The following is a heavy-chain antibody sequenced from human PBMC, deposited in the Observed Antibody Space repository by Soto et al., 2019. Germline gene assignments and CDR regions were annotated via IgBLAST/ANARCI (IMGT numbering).Heavy chain of an antibody. Sequence: QVQLVESGGGVVQPGASLRLSCAASGFMFSAYAMLWVRQAPGKGLEWVAALSYDGTNKYYADSLKGRFTISRDNSKNTLFLQMNSLRPEDTAVYYCARDPSPYTTGWYGVDFWGHGTLVTVSS. CDR3: ARDPSPYTTGWYGVDF. V-gene: IGHV3-30*04. CDR2: LSYDGTNK. D-gene: IGHD6-19*01. CDR1: GFMFSAYA. J-gene: IGHJ4*01.